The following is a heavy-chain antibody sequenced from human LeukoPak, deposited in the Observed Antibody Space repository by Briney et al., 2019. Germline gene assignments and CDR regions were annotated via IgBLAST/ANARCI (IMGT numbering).Heavy chain of an antibody. CDR2: IYYSGST. Sequence: SETLSLTCTVPGGSISSYYWSWIRQPPGKGLEWIGYIYYSGSTNYNPSLKSRVTISVDTSKNQFSLKLSSVTAADTAVYYCASNDDGSYSYWGQGTLVTVSS. J-gene: IGHJ4*02. CDR1: GGSISSYY. D-gene: IGHD1-26*01. CDR3: ASNDDGSYSY. V-gene: IGHV4-59*08.